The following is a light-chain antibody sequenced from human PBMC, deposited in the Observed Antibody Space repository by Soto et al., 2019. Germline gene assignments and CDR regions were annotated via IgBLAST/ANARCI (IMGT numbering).Light chain of an antibody. CDR1: SSNIGADYD. CDR2: GNS. V-gene: IGLV1-40*01. CDR3: QSYDSSLSAVV. Sequence: QSVLTQPPSVSGAPRQRVTISCTGTSSNIGADYDVHWYRQLPGTAPKLLIFGNSHRPSGVPGRFSGSKSGTSASLAITGLQAEDEADYYCQSYDSSLSAVVFGGGTKLTVL. J-gene: IGLJ2*01.